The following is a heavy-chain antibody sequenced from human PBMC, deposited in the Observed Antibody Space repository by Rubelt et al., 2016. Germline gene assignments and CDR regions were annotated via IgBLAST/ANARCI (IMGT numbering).Heavy chain of an antibody. CDR2: ISASGGIT. Sequence: GFTFSSYAMSWVRQAPGKGLEWVSGISASGGITYYADSVKGRFTISRDYSKNTLYLQMNSLRAEDTAVYYCARDRSSWGDTIDYWGQGTLVTVSS. V-gene: IGHV3-23*01. CDR3: ARDRSSWGDTIDY. CDR1: GFTFSSYA. J-gene: IGHJ4*02. D-gene: IGHD6-13*01.